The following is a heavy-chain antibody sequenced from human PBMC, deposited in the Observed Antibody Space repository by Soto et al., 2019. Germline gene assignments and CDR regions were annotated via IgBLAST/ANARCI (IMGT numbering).Heavy chain of an antibody. CDR2: ISAYNGNT. CDR1: GYTFTSYG. J-gene: IGHJ4*02. D-gene: IGHD3-10*01. V-gene: IGHV1-18*01. Sequence: ASVKVSFKASGYTFTSYGISWVRQAPGQGLEWMGWISAYNGNTNYAQKLQGRVTMTTDTSTSTAYMELRSLRSDDTAVYYCARDYGYYYGSGSYYNDNYFDYWGQGTLVTVSS. CDR3: ARDYGYYYGSGSYYNDNYFDY.